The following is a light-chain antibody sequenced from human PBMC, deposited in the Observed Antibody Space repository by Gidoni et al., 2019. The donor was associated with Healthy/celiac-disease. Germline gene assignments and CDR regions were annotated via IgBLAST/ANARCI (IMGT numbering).Light chain of an antibody. CDR3: LLSWRV. CDR2: DTS. Sequence: HAVVTQEPSLTVSPGGTVTLTCGSSTGAVTSGHYPYWFQQKPGQAPRTLIYDTSNKHSGTPARFSGSLLGGKAALTLSGAQPEDEAEYYCLLSWRVFGTGTKVTVL. J-gene: IGLJ1*01. CDR1: TGAVTSGHY. V-gene: IGLV7-46*01.